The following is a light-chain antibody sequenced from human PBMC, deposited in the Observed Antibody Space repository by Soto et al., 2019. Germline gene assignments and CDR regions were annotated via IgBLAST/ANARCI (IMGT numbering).Light chain of an antibody. V-gene: IGKV1-39*01. J-gene: IGKJ2*01. Sequence: DIQMTQSPSSLSASVGDRVTITCRASQTINSYLNWYQQKPGKAPKILIYTASSLQSGVPSRFRGSGSGTDFTLSISNLQPEDFATYFCQQSYSAPYTFGQGTKLEIK. CDR2: TAS. CDR1: QTINSY. CDR3: QQSYSAPYT.